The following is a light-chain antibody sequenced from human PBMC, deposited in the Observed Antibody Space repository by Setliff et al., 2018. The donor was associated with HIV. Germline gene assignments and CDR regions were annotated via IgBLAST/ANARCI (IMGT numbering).Light chain of an antibody. J-gene: IGLJ3*02. CDR2: DVN. Sequence: QSVLAQPASVSGSPGQSITISCTGSSSDVGSYNLVSWYQQHPGKAPQLMIYDVNKRPSGVPDRFSGSKSGNTASLTISGLQAEDEADYYCCSHADSYTSRGVFGGGTKGTV. V-gene: IGLV2-23*02. CDR1: SSDVGSYNL. CDR3: CSHADSYTSRGV.